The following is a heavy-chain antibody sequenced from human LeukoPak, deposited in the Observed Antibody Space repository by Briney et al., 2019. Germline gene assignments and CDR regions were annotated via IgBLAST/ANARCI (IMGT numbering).Heavy chain of an antibody. CDR2: IIPILGIA. J-gene: IGHJ4*02. CDR3: ARDERFCNGDNHYPDLGY. CDR1: GGTFSSYA. V-gene: IGHV1-69*04. D-gene: IGHD2-15*01. Sequence: ASVKVSCKASGGTFSSYAISWVRQAPGQGLEWMGRIIPILGIANYAQKFQGRVTITADKSTSTAYMELSSLRSDDTAVYYCARDERFCNGDNHYPDLGYWGQGTLVTVSS.